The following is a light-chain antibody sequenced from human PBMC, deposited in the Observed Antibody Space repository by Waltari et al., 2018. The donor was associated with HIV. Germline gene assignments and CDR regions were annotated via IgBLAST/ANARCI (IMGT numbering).Light chain of an antibody. CDR3: AAWDDGLNAL. J-gene: IGLJ2*01. V-gene: IGLV1-44*01. CDR1: NSNIGRNP. CDR2: HIN. Sequence: QSVLTQPPSASGTPGQRVIISCSGDNSNIGRNPVTWYPHLPGTAPRLRIHHINQRPSGVPDRFSGSKSGTSASLAISGLQSEDEGDYYCAAWDDGLNALFGGGTKLTVL.